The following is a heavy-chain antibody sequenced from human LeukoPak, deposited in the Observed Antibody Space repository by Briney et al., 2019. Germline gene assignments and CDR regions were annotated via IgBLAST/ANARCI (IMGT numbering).Heavy chain of an antibody. Sequence: GASLRLSCAASGFTFNSNGMSWVRQAPGKGLEWVSASSGGGGGTYYADSVKGRFTISRDNSKNTLYLQMNSLRAEDTAVYYCAKAVVGVAAIAYWGQGTLVTVSS. J-gene: IGHJ4*02. D-gene: IGHD2-15*01. CDR2: SSGGGGGT. CDR3: AKAVVGVAAIAY. CDR1: GFTFNSNG. V-gene: IGHV3-23*01.